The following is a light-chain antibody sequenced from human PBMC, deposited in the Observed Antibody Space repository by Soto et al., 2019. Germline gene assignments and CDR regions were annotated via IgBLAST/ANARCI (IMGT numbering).Light chain of an antibody. J-gene: IGKJ3*01. Sequence: DIQMTQSPSSLSASVRERVTITCRASQSISTYLNWYQQKPGKAPELLIYDASSLQSGVPSRFSGSGSGTDFTLTISSLQPEDFATYYCQQSYSTPFTFGPGTKVDI. V-gene: IGKV1-39*01. CDR1: QSISTY. CDR3: QQSYSTPFT. CDR2: DAS.